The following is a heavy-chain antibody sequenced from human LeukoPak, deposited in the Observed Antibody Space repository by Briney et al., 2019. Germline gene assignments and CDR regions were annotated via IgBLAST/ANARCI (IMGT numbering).Heavy chain of an antibody. CDR3: ARRYYYDRRYMDV. J-gene: IGHJ6*03. V-gene: IGHV4-34*01. CDR1: GGSFSGYY. CDR2: INHSGST. Sequence: SETLSLTCAVYGGSFSGYYWNWIRQPPGKGLEWIGEINHSGSTNYNPSLKSRVTISVDTSKNQFSLKLSSVTAADTAIYYCARRYYYDRRYMDVWGKGATVTISS. D-gene: IGHD3-22*01.